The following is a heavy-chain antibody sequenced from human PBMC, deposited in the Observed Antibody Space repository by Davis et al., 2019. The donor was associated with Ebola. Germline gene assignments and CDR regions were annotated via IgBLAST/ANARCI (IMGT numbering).Heavy chain of an antibody. CDR1: GGSISSYY. CDR2: IYYSGIT. J-gene: IGHJ4*02. D-gene: IGHD1-1*01. V-gene: IGHV4-59*12. CDR3: ARGNDMGVDY. Sequence: MPSETLSLTCTVSGGSISSYYWSWIRQPPRKGLEWIGSIYYSGITYYNPSLKSRVTISVDRSTNQFSLKLSSVTAADTAVYYCARGNDMGVDYWGQGTLVTVSS.